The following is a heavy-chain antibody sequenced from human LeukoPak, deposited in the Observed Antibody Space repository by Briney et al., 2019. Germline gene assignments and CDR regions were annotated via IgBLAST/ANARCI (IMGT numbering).Heavy chain of an antibody. D-gene: IGHD5-12*01. Sequence: SETLSLTCTVSGSSVNSAYYWGWIRQSPGKGLEWIGTIYPSGSTYYNPSLKSRVTISLDMSKNQFSLKLNSVTAADTAVYFCAERSAYESLFDYWGQGTLVTVSS. J-gene: IGHJ4*02. CDR1: GSSVNSAYY. CDR2: IYPSGST. V-gene: IGHV4-38-2*02. CDR3: AERSAYESLFDY.